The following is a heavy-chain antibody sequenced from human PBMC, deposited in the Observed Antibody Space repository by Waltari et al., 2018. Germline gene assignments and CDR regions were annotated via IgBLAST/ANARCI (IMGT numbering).Heavy chain of an antibody. D-gene: IGHD2-8*01. J-gene: IGHJ5*02. CDR1: GYTLTELS. CDR2: FDPEDGET. V-gene: IGHV1-24*01. CDR3: ATTPFYGVSGGFDP. Sequence: QVQLVQSGAEVKKPGASVKVSCKVSGYTLTELSMHWVRQGPGKGLEWMGGFDPEDGETIYAQKFQGRVTMTEETSTDTAYMELSSLRSEDTAVYYCATTPFYGVSGGFDPWGQGTLVTVSS.